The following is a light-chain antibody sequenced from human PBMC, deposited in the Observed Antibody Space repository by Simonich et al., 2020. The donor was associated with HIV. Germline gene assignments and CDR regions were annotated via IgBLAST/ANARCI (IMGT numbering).Light chain of an antibody. J-gene: IGKJ5*01. Sequence: EIVLTQSPGTLSLSPGERATLSCRASQSVSSSYLAWDQQKPGLAPRLLIYAASSRATGIPDRFSGIGSGTDFTLTISRLEPEDFAVYYCQQYGRSPPITFGQGTRLEIK. CDR1: QSVSSSY. CDR2: AAS. V-gene: IGKV3-20*01. CDR3: QQYGRSPPIT.